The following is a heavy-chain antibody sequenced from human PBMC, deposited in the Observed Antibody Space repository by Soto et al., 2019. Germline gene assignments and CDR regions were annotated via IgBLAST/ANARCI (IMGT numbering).Heavy chain of an antibody. Sequence: QPGGSLRLSCAASGFTFSSYGMHWVRQAPGKGLEWVAVISYDGSNKYYADSVKGRFTISRDNSKNTLYLQMNSLRAEDTAVYYCAKAEGPPPWFYDPWGQGTLVTVSS. CDR2: ISYDGSNK. CDR1: GFTFSSYG. J-gene: IGHJ5*02. CDR3: AKAEGPPPWFYDP. V-gene: IGHV3-30*18. D-gene: IGHD3-9*01.